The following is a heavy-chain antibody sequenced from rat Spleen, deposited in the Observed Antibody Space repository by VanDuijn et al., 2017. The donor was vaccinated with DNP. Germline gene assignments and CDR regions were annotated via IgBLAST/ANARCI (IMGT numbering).Heavy chain of an antibody. CDR3: ARGHPPRGLDY. Sequence: EVQLQESGPGLVKPSQSLSLTCSVTDYSITDNYWGWIRRFPGNKMEWIGHINYSGRNSYNPSLKRRISITRDTSQNQFFLQLNSVTTEDTATYYCARGHPPRGLDYWGQGVMVTVSS. V-gene: IGHV3-1*01. CDR2: INYSGRN. J-gene: IGHJ2*01. CDR1: DYSITDNY. D-gene: IGHD3-8*01.